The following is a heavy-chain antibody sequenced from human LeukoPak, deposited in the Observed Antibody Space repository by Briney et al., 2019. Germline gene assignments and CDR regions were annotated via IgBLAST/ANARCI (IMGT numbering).Heavy chain of an antibody. Sequence: GGSLRLSCAASGFTFSSYGMHWVRQAPGKGLEWVAFIRYDGSNKYYADSVKGRFTISRDNSKNTLYLQMNSLRAEDTAVYYCAKDRVDTATTRYFDYWGQGTLVTVSS. CDR1: GFTFSSYG. D-gene: IGHD5-18*01. CDR2: IRYDGSNK. J-gene: IGHJ4*02. V-gene: IGHV3-30*02. CDR3: AKDRVDTATTRYFDY.